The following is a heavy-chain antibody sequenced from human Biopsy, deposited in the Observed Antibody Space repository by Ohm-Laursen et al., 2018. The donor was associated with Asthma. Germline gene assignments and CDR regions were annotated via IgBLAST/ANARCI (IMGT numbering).Heavy chain of an antibody. CDR3: AKVRSDWVITESFDY. Sequence: LSLTCAVYGGSFSGYYWSWIRQPPGKGLEWVSGISWNSATIGYVDSVEGRFTISRDNAKNSVFLHMDSLRPEDTAFYYCAKVRSDWVITESFDYWGQGVLVTVSS. CDR2: ISWNSATI. V-gene: IGHV3-9*01. CDR1: GGSFSGYY. D-gene: IGHD3-22*01. J-gene: IGHJ4*02.